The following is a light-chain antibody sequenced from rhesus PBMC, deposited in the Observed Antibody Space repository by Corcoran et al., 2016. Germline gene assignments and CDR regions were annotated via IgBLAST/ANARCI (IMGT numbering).Light chain of an antibody. V-gene: IGLV2-32*01. Sequence: QAALTQPRSVSGSPGQSVTISCTGTSSDIGGYNFVSWYQKHPGTAPKLLISEVPKRPSGVSDRFPASKSGNPASLTISGLQAQDEADYHCCSYTGSFTCYRFGTGTRLTVL. CDR1: SSDIGGYNF. J-gene: IGLJ1*01. CDR2: EVP. CDR3: CSYTGSFTCYR.